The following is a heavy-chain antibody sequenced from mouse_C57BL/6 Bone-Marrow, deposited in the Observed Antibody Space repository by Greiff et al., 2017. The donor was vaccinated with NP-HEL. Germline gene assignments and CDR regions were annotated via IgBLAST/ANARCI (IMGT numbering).Heavy chain of an antibody. CDR2: ISSGSSTI. V-gene: IGHV5-17*01. CDR1: GFTFSDYG. D-gene: IGHD2-12*01. Sequence: EVMLVESGGGLVKPGGSLKLSCAASGFTFSDYGMHWVRQAPEKGLEWVAYISSGSSTIYYADTVKGRFTISRDNVKNTLFLQMTSLRSEDTAMYYCARRYRGLYYYAMDYWGQGTSVTVSS. J-gene: IGHJ4*01. CDR3: ARRYRGLYYYAMDY.